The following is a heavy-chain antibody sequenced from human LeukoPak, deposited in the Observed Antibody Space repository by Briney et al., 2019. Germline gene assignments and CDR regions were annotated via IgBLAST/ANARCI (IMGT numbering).Heavy chain of an antibody. J-gene: IGHJ4*02. D-gene: IGHD3-3*01. V-gene: IGHV3-23*01. CDR2: VSASGGPT. CDR3: AKGRFRFDY. Sequence: GGSLRLSCAASGFTFSSYAMSWVRQAPGKGLEWVSAVSASGGPTYYADSVKGRFTISRDNSKNTLYLQMNSLRVEDTAVYYCAKGRFRFDYWGQGILVTVSS. CDR1: GFTFSSYA.